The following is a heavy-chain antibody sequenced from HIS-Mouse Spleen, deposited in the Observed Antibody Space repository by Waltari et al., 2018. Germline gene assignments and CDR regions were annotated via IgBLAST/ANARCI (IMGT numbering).Heavy chain of an antibody. CDR1: GGYISSSSYY. J-gene: IGHJ2*01. CDR3: AREIPYSSSWYDWYFDL. CDR2: IYYSGST. Sequence: QLQLQESGPGLVKPSETLSLTCTVAGGYISSSSYYWRWIRQPPGMGVAWSGSIYYSGSTYYNPSLKSRVTISVDTSKNQFSLKLSSVTAADTAVYYCAREIPYSSSWYDWYFDLWGRGTLVTVSS. V-gene: IGHV4-39*07. D-gene: IGHD6-13*01.